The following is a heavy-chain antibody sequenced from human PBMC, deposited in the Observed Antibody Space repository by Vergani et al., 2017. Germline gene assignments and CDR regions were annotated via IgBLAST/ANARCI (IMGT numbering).Heavy chain of an antibody. V-gene: IGHV3-23*01. J-gene: IGHJ4*02. CDR1: GFTFSSYA. Sequence: EVQLLESGGGLVQPGGSLRLSCAASGFTFSSYAMSWVRQAPGKGLEWVSAISGSGGSTYYADSVKGRFTISRDNSKNTLYLQMNSLRAEDTAVYYCASALYCGGDCYDYWGQGTLVTVSS. CDR3: ASALYCGGDCYDY. CDR2: ISGSGGST. D-gene: IGHD2-21*01.